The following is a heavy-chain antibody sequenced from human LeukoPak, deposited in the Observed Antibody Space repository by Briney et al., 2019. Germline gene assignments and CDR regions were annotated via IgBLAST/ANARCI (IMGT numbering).Heavy chain of an antibody. J-gene: IGHJ3*02. V-gene: IGHV3-64*04. CDR3: AKDRAPHIAAAGGAFDI. CDR1: GFTFSSFP. Sequence: GGSLRLSCAASGFTFSSFPMHWVRQAPGKGLEYVSAISSNGDSTYYANSVKGRFTISRDNAKNSLYLQMNSPRAEDTALYYCAKDRAPHIAAAGGAFDIWGQGTMVTVSS. D-gene: IGHD6-13*01. CDR2: ISSNGDST.